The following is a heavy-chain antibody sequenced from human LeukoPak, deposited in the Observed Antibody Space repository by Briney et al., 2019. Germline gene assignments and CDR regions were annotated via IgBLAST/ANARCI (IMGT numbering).Heavy chain of an antibody. Sequence: SETLSLTCAVYGGSFSGYYWSWIRQPPGKGLEWIGYIYHSGSTYYNPSLKSRVTISVDRSKNQFSLKLSSVTAADTAVYYCARGGRITMSENAFDIWGQGTMVTVSS. J-gene: IGHJ3*02. CDR1: GGSFSGYY. CDR2: IYHSGST. CDR3: ARGGRITMSENAFDI. V-gene: IGHV4-34*01. D-gene: IGHD3-22*01.